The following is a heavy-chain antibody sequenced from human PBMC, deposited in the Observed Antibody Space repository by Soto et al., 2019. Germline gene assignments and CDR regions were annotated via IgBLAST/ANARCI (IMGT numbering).Heavy chain of an antibody. CDR1: GASISSYF. D-gene: IGHD6-19*01. J-gene: IGHJ5*02. CDR3: AREAGPDRWFDP. CDR2: ISTSGTT. Sequence: SETLSLTCSVSGASISSYFWTWIRQPAGRGLDWIGRISTSGTTNYNPSLKSRVTMSVDTSKNSFSLNLSSVTAADTAVYYCAREAGPDRWFDPWGQGTLVTVSS. V-gene: IGHV4-4*07.